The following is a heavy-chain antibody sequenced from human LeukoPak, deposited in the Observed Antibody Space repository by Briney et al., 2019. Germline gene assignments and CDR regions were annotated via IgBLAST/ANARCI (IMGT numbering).Heavy chain of an antibody. J-gene: IGHJ4*02. CDR1: GFTVHDSS. CDR2: IYSGGTT. Sequence: GGSLKLSCAASGFTVHDSSMSWVRQAPGKGLEWVSVIYSGGTTYYADSVKDRFTISRDNSKNTLYLQMHSLRAEDTAVYYCARDHGYWGQGTLVTVSS. CDR3: ARDHGY. V-gene: IGHV3-53*01.